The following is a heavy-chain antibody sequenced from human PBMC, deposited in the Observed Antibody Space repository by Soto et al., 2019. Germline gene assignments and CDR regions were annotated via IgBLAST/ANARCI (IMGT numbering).Heavy chain of an antibody. CDR1: GFTFSSYS. CDR3: AREGGDGQAFDY. Sequence: GGSLRLSCAASGFTFSSYSMNWVRQAPGKGLEWVSSISSSSSYIYYADSVKGRFTISRDNAKNSLYLQMNSLRAEDTAVYYCAREGGDGQAFDYWGQGTLVTVSS. D-gene: IGHD2-21*01. CDR2: ISSSSSYI. V-gene: IGHV3-21*01. J-gene: IGHJ4*02.